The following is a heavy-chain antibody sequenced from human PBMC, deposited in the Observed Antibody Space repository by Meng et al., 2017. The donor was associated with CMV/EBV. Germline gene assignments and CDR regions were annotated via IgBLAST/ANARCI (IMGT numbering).Heavy chain of an antibody. V-gene: IGHV3-73*01. CDR2: IRSKANSYAT. D-gene: IGHD3-10*01. Sequence: CAASGFTCSGSAMHWVRQASGKGLEWVGRIRSKANSYATAYAASVKGRFTISRDDSKNTAYLQMNSLKTEDTAVYYCTRQRSGVFDYWGQGTLVTVSS. J-gene: IGHJ4*02. CDR3: TRQRSGVFDY. CDR1: GFTCSGSA.